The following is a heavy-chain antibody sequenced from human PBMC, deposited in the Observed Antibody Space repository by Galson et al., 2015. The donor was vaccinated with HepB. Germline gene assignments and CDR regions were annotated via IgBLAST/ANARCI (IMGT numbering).Heavy chain of an antibody. J-gene: IGHJ4*02. D-gene: IGHD3-10*01. CDR1: GFTFSNYA. CDR2: MTGSGSST. CDR3: AKGLYRLGSFEN. Sequence: SLXLSCAASGFTFSNYAMSWVRQAPGKGLEWLSAMTGSGSSTYYADSVKGRFTISRDNSKNTLNLQMNSLRVEDTAVYFCAKGLYRLGSFENWGQGTLVTVSS. V-gene: IGHV3-23*01.